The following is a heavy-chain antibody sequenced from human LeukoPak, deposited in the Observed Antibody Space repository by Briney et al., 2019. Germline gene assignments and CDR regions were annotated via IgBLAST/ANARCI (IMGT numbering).Heavy chain of an antibody. CDR1: GYTFISYD. CDR2: MNPKSGNT. V-gene: IGHV1-8*01. CDR3: ARDYGGPTAFDI. D-gene: IGHD4-23*01. J-gene: IGHJ3*02. Sequence: ASVKVSCKASGYTFISYDIVWLRQATGQGLEWMGYMNPKSGNTDYVQNFQGRVTMTRDTSISTAYMELSRLRSDDTAVYYCARDYGGPTAFDIWGQGTMVTVSS.